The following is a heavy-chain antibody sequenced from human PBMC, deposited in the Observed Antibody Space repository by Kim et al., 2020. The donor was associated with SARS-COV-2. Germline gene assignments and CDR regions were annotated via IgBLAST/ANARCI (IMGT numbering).Heavy chain of an antibody. D-gene: IGHD3-22*01. Sequence: GGSLRLSCAASGFTFSSYAMHWVRQAPGKGLEWVAVISYDGSNKYYADSVKGRFTISRDNSKNTLYLQMNSLRAEDTAVYYCARASSGYPDAFDIWGQGTMVTVSS. CDR2: ISYDGSNK. CDR3: ARASSGYPDAFDI. CDR1: GFTFSSYA. J-gene: IGHJ3*02. V-gene: IGHV3-30-3*01.